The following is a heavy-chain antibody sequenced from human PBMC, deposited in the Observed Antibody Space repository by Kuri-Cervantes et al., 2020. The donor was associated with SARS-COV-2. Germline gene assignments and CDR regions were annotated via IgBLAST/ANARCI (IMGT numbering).Heavy chain of an antibody. Sequence: GESLKISCAASGFTFSSYSMNWVRQAPGKGLEWVSYISSSSSTIYYADSVKGRFTISRDNAKNSLYLQMNSLRDDDTAVYYCARDGIITISYYYYYGMDVWGQGTTVTVSS. D-gene: IGHD3-9*01. J-gene: IGHJ6*02. CDR1: GFTFSSYS. CDR3: ARDGIITISYYYYYGMDV. CDR2: ISSSSSTI. V-gene: IGHV3-48*02.